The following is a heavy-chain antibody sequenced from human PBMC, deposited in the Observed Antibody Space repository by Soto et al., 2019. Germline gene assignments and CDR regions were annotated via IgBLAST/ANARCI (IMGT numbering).Heavy chain of an antibody. V-gene: IGHV4-34*01. Sequence: PSETLSLTCTVSGDSISNYYWAWIRQPPGKGLEWIGEINHSGSTNYNPSLKSRVTISVDTSKNQFSLKLTSVTAADTAVYYCARDKITGLFDYWGQGTLVTVSS. D-gene: IGHD2-8*02. J-gene: IGHJ4*02. CDR3: ARDKITGLFDY. CDR1: GDSISNYY. CDR2: INHSGST.